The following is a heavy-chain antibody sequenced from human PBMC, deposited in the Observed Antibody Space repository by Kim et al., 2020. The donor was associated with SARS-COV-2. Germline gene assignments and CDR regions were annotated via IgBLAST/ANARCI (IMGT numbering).Heavy chain of an antibody. CDR2: IYYSGST. V-gene: IGHV4-31*03. Sequence: SETLSLTCTVSGGSISSGGYYWSWIRQHPGKGLEWIGYIYYSGSTYYNPSLKSRVTISVDTSKNQFSLKLSSVTAADTAVYYCARALGVTIFGVSIINWFDPWGRGTLVTVSS. CDR1: GGSISSGGYY. J-gene: IGHJ5*02. D-gene: IGHD3-3*01. CDR3: ARALGVTIFGVSIINWFDP.